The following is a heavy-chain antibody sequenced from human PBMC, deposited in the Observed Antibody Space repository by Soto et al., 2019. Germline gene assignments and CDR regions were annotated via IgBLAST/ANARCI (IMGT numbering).Heavy chain of an antibody. Sequence: GGSLRLSCAASGFTFSSYAMSWVRQAPGKGLEWVSAISGSGGSTYYADSVKGRFTISRDNSKNTLYLQMNSLRAEDTAIYYCAKDPPPKYYYGSGSYFGADYWGQGTLVTVS. CDR3: AKDPPPKYYYGSGSYFGADY. D-gene: IGHD3-10*01. CDR2: ISGSGGST. CDR1: GFTFSSYA. J-gene: IGHJ4*02. V-gene: IGHV3-23*01.